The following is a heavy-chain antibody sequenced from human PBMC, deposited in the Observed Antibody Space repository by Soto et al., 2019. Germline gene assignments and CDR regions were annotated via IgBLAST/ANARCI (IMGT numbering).Heavy chain of an antibody. CDR3: ARGGDNSSPPNGMDV. D-gene: IGHD6-6*01. CDR1: GGYFSGYY. J-gene: IGHJ6*02. V-gene: IGHV4-34*01. Sequence: SETLSLTCAVYGGYFSGYYWSWIRQPPGKGLEWIGEIIYSGSIIYNPSLKSRVTIPVDTSKNQFSLKLSSVTAADTAVYYCARGGDNSSPPNGMDVWGQGTTVTVSS. CDR2: IIYSGSI.